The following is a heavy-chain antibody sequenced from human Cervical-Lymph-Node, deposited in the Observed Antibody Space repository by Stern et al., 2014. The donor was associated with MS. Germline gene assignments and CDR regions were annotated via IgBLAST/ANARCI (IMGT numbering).Heavy chain of an antibody. CDR3: AKDVIGRYGGSEFDY. CDR1: GFTFDDYA. Sequence: EVQLVESGGGLVQPGRSLRLSCAASGFTFDDYAMHWVRPAPGKGLECVSGISWNRGSIGYAESVKGRFTISRDHAKNSLYLQMNSLRAEDTALYYCAKDVIGRYGGSEFDYWGQGTLVTVSS. J-gene: IGHJ4*02. D-gene: IGHD4-23*01. V-gene: IGHV3-9*01. CDR2: ISWNRGSI.